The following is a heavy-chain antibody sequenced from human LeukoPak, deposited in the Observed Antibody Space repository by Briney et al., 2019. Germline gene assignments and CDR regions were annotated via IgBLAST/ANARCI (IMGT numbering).Heavy chain of an antibody. J-gene: IGHJ4*02. CDR2: IKEDGSEN. V-gene: IGHV3-7*01. D-gene: IGHD6-6*01. CDR3: AAESSSSWEGH. CDR1: GLPFSRHW. Sequence: GGSLRLSCAASGLPFSRHWMSWVRQAPGKGLQWVANIKEDGSENYYVDSVKGRFTISRDNAKNSLYLQMNSLGAEDTAVYYCAAESSSSWEGHWGQGTLVTVSS.